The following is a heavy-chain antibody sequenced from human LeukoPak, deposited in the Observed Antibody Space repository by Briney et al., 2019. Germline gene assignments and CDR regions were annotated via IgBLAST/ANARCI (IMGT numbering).Heavy chain of an antibody. CDR3: ARSVHNWNDYFGY. CDR2: GHHSGSS. J-gene: IGHJ4*01. V-gene: IGHV4-59*01. CDR1: GGSIYSSY. D-gene: IGHD1-20*01. Sequence: SETLSLTCIVSGGSIYSSYWSWVRQPPGKGLEWIGYGHHSGSSNYSPSLRNRASISVDASKNQFSLTLSSVTAADTAVYYCARSVHNWNDYFGYWGQGTLVTVSS.